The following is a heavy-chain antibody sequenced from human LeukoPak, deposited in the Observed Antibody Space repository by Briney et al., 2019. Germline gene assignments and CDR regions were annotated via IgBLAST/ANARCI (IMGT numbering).Heavy chain of an antibody. V-gene: IGHV3-7*03. CDR3: ARDRVTMVRGVIIHYGMDV. CDR2: IKQDGSEK. D-gene: IGHD3-10*01. CDR1: GFTFSSYW. J-gene: IGHJ6*04. Sequence: PGGSLRLSCAASGFTFSSYWMSWVRQAPGKGLEWVANIKQDGSEKYYVDSVKGRFTISRDNAKNSLYLQMNSLRAEDTAVYYCARDRVTMVRGVIIHYGMDVWGKGTTVTVSS.